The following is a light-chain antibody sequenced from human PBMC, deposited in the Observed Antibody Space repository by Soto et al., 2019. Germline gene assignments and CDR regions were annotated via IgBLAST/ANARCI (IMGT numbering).Light chain of an antibody. CDR3: SSYAGSNQPYYV. CDR1: SSDVGGYNY. CDR2: EVS. Sequence: QSALTQPPSASGSPGQSVTISCTGTSSDVGGYNYVSWYQQHPGKAPKLMIYEVSKRPSGVPDRFSGSKSGNTASLTVSGLQAEDDADYYCSSYAGSNQPYYVFGTGTKLTVL. J-gene: IGLJ1*01. V-gene: IGLV2-8*01.